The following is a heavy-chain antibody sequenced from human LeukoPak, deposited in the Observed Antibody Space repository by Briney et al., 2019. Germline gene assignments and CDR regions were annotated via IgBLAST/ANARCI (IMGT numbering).Heavy chain of an antibody. J-gene: IGHJ5*02. V-gene: IGHV4-59*01. D-gene: IGHD3-10*01. CDR1: SGSISSYY. CDR3: ARDYSGSGSYHNWFDP. CDR2: IYYSGST. Sequence: SETLSLTCTVSSGSISSYYWSWIRQPPGKGLEWIGYIYYSGSTNYNPSLKSRVTISVDTSKNQFSLKLSSVTAADTAVCYCARDYSGSGSYHNWFDPWGQGTLVTVSS.